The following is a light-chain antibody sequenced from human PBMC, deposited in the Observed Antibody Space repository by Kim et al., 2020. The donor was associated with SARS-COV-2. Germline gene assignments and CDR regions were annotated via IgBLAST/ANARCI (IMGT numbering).Light chain of an antibody. CDR1: QDIDVE. V-gene: IGKV5-2*01. Sequence: EATLTQSPAFMSATAGDKVNISCKARQDIDVEMNWYQQKPGEVTTLVPGIPPRFSGSGYGTDFTLTINNIESEDAAHYVCLQHDRVAFGGGTKVDIK. J-gene: IGKJ4*01. CDR3: LQHDRVA. CDR2: T.